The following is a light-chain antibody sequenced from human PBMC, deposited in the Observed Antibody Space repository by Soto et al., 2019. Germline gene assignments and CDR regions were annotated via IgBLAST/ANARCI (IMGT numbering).Light chain of an antibody. CDR2: IAS. Sequence: EVVLTQSPGILSLSPGERATLSCRASQSVSSSYLAWYQQKPGQAPRLLIHIASTRAAGIPDRFSGCGSGSDFTLTISRLEPEDVSVYYWQPYGPYMTFGQGTKVEMK. V-gene: IGKV3-20*01. CDR3: QPYGPYMT. J-gene: IGKJ1*01. CDR1: QSVSSSY.